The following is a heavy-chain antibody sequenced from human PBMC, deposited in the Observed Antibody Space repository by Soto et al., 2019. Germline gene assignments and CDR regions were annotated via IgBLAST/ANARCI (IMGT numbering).Heavy chain of an antibody. Sequence: GESLRLSCAASGFTFSSYAMSWVRQAPGKGLEWVTAINGGSTTYYADSVKGRFTISRDNSKNTLYLQMNSLRAEDTAVYYCAKDKDWSGVYGMDVWGQGTTVTVSS. CDR1: GFTFSSYA. V-gene: IGHV3-23*01. CDR3: AKDKDWSGVYGMDV. CDR2: INGGSTT. D-gene: IGHD3-3*01. J-gene: IGHJ6*02.